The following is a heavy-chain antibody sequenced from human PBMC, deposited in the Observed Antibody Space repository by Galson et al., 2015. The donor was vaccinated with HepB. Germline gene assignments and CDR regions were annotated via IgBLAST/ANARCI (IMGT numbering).Heavy chain of an antibody. CDR2: ISYDGSNK. D-gene: IGHD6-19*01. CDR3: AKDFSPVAGTLDYFDY. CDR1: GFTFSSYG. Sequence: SLRLSCAASGFTFSSYGMHWVRQAPGKGLEWVAVISYDGSNKYYADSVKGRFTISRDNFKNTLYLQMNSLRAEDTAVYYCAKDFSPVAGTLDYFDYWGQGTLVTVSS. V-gene: IGHV3-30*18. J-gene: IGHJ4*02.